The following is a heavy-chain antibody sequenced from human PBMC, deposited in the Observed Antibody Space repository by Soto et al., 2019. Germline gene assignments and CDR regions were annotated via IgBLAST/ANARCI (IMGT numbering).Heavy chain of an antibody. CDR1: GYTFTSYG. J-gene: IGHJ1*01. Sequence: ASVKVSCKASGYTFTSYGISWVRQAPGQGLEWMGWISTYNGNTNYAQKLQGRVTMTTDTSTSTAYMELRGLRSDDTAVYYCAIESDPGYFQHWGQGTLVTVSS. V-gene: IGHV1-18*01. CDR2: ISTYNGNT. CDR3: AIESDPGYFQH.